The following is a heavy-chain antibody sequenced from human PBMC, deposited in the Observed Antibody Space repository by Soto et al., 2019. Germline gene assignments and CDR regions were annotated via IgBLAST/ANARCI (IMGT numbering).Heavy chain of an antibody. D-gene: IGHD3-22*01. V-gene: IGHV4-59*01. CDR1: GGSSSSYY. CDR2: IYYSGST. Sequence: PSETLSLTCTVSGGSSSSYYWSWIRQPPGKGLEWIGYIYYSGSTNYNPSLKSRVTISVDTSKNQFSLKLSSVTAADTAVYYCARVIGITMIVDGWFDPWGQGTLVTVS. J-gene: IGHJ5*02. CDR3: ARVIGITMIVDGWFDP.